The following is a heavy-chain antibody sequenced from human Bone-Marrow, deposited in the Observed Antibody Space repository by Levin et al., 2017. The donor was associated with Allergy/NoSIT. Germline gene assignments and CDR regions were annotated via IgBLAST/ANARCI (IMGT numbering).Heavy chain of an antibody. J-gene: IGHJ5*01. V-gene: IGHV3-23*01. CDR3: AKDEHGDFVS. D-gene: IGHD4-17*01. CDR1: GFTFGSYA. CDR2: ITGGGERS. Sequence: ASVKVSCAASGFTFGSYAMNWARQAPGKGLEWVSTITGGGERSDYAGSVKGRFTVSRDNSKNTLYLQMSSLRAEDTAVYYCAKDEHGDFVSWGQGTLVTVSS.